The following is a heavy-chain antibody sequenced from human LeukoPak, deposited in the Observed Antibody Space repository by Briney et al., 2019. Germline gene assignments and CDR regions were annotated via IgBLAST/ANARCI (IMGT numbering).Heavy chain of an antibody. CDR3: MGYCSSTSCYPFDY. J-gene: IGHJ4*02. Sequence: PSETLSLTCAVSGGSISSGGYSWSWIRQPPGKGLGWIGYIYHSGSTYYNPSLKSRVTISVDRSKNQFSLKLSSVTAADTAVYYCMGYCSSTSCYPFDYWGQGTLVTVSS. V-gene: IGHV4-30-2*01. CDR1: GGSISSGGYS. CDR2: IYHSGST. D-gene: IGHD2-2*01.